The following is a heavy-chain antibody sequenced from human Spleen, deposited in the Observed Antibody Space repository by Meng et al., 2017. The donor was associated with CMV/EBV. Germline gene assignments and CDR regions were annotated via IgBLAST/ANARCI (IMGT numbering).Heavy chain of an antibody. D-gene: IGHD3-10*01. J-gene: IGHJ3*02. V-gene: IGHV3-21*01. CDR2: ISSSSSYI. CDR1: GFTFSSYS. CDR3: ARDGTVRGIPRAFDI. Sequence: SGFTFSSYSLNWVRQAPGKGLEWVSSISSSSSYIYYADSVKGRFTISRDNAKNSLYLQMNSLRAEDTAVYYCARDGTVRGIPRAFDIWGQGTMVTVSS.